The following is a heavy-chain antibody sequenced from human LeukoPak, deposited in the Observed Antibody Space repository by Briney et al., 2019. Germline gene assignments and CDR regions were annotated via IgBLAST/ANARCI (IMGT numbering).Heavy chain of an antibody. CDR3: ARHEYQVFPPANWFDP. J-gene: IGHJ5*02. D-gene: IGHD6-6*01. V-gene: IGHV4-39*02. Sequence: PPETLSLTCTVSGDSVSSSNFFWGWIRQPPGKGLEWIGSFHYGGSAFYNPSLKSRVTISVDTSNNHFSLKLTSVTAADSAVYYCARHEYQVFPPANWFDPWGQGTLVTVSS. CDR1: GDSVSSSNFF. CDR2: FHYGGSA.